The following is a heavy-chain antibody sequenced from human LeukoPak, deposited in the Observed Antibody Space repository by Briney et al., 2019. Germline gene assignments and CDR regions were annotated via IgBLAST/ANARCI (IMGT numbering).Heavy chain of an antibody. Sequence: ASVKVSCKASGYTFTAYYIHWVRQAPGQGLEWMGWINPNSGGTDYAQNFQGRVTMTRDSSISTAYMELSRLRSDDTAVYYCARDWSPHYGDYGMDVWGQGTTVTVSS. J-gene: IGHJ6*02. D-gene: IGHD4-17*01. CDR1: GYTFTAYY. CDR2: INPNSGGT. V-gene: IGHV1-2*02. CDR3: ARDWSPHYGDYGMDV.